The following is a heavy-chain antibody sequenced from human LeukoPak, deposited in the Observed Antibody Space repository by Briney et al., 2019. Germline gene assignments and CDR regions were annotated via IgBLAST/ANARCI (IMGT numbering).Heavy chain of an antibody. J-gene: IGHJ4*02. Sequence: PGGSLRLSCAASGTVVSNSFMNWVRLAPGRGLEWVSVLSASGRSFYADSVMGRFTVSRDSSKNTFFLEMNGLRVEDTAVYYCARDPSGNSYFDYWGQGTLVTVSS. D-gene: IGHD4-23*01. V-gene: IGHV3-53*01. CDR2: LSASGRS. CDR3: ARDPSGNSYFDY. CDR1: GTVVSNSF.